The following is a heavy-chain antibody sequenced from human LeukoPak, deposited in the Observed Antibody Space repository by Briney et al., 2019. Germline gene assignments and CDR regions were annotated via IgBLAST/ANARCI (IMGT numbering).Heavy chain of an antibody. V-gene: IGHV1-2*02. CDR2: INPNSGGT. J-gene: IGHJ4*02. D-gene: IGHD4-17*01. CDR1: GYTFTCYY. CDR3: ATRRTTVTAFGY. Sequence: ASVKVSCKASGYTFTCYYMHWVRQAPGHGLEWMGWINPNSGGTNYAQKFQGSVTMARDTSISTAYMERSSLRSEDTAVYYCATRRTTVTAFGYWGQGTLVTVSS.